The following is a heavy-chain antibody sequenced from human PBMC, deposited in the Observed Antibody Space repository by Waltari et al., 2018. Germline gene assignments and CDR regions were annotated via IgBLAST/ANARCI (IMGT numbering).Heavy chain of an antibody. CDR2: VYYSGAS. CDR1: GGSLSRSGFS. CDR3: VRPERGSYYYFDS. V-gene: IGHV4-39*02. Sequence: QLQLQESGPGLVKPSETLSLSCTVSGGSLSRSGFSWGWFRQSPGKGLEWIGSVYYSGASYYNPSLESRVTMSIDTSKRHFSLRLTSVTVADTAVYYCVRPERGSYYYFDSWGQGTLVIVSS. D-gene: IGHD3-16*01. J-gene: IGHJ4*02.